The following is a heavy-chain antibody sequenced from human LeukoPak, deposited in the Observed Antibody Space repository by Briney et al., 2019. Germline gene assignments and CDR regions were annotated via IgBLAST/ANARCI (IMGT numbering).Heavy chain of an antibody. Sequence: PGGSLRLSCAASGFTFSSYGIHWVRQAPGKGLEWVAFIRYDGSNKYYTDSVKGRFTISRDNSKNTLYLQMNSLRSEDTAVYYCARALKLERHKHGGIDPWGQGTLVTVSS. D-gene: IGHD1-1*01. CDR3: ARALKLERHKHGGIDP. J-gene: IGHJ5*02. V-gene: IGHV3-30*02. CDR1: GFTFSSYG. CDR2: IRYDGSNK.